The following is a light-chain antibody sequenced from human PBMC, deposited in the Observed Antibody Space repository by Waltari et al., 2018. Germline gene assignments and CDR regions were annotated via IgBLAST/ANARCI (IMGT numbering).Light chain of an antibody. V-gene: IGLV1-44*01. Sequence: QSVLTQPPSASGTPGQKVTISCSGSRSNIGSNSVSWYQQVPGTAPKLIIFTNSQLSSGVPDRFSASKSGTSASLAISGLQSEDEADYYCASWDDTLNGLWVFGGGTSLTVL. CDR1: RSNIGSNS. CDR3: ASWDDTLNGLWV. CDR2: TNS. J-gene: IGLJ3*02.